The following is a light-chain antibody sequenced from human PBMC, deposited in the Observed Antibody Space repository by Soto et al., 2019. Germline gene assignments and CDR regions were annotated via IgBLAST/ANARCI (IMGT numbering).Light chain of an antibody. V-gene: IGKV3-15*01. CDR2: GAS. CDR3: QQYHIWPSWT. CDR1: QSVGTN. Sequence: ERVMTQSPVTLSVSPGESVTLSCRASQSVGTNLAWYQKRPGQPPRLSIYGASTRATDVPARFSGSGSGTDFTLTISSLQSEDFAVYFCQQYHIWPSWTFGQGTKVDIK. J-gene: IGKJ1*01.